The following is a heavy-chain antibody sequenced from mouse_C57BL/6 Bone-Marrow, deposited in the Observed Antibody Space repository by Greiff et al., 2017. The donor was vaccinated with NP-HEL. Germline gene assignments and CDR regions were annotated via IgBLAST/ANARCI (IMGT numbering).Heavy chain of an antibody. CDR3: ATVAPAWFAY. V-gene: IGHV1-81*01. Sequence: QVQLKESGAELARPGASVKLSCKASGYTFTSYGISWVKQRTGQGLEWIGEIYPRSGTTYYNEKFKGKAKLTADKSYSTAYMELRSLTSEDSAVYFCATVAPAWFAYWGQGTLVTVSA. J-gene: IGHJ3*01. CDR2: IYPRSGTT. D-gene: IGHD1-1*01. CDR1: GYTFTSYG.